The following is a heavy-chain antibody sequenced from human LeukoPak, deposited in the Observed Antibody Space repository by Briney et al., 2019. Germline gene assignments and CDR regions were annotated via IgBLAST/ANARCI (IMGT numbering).Heavy chain of an antibody. J-gene: IGHJ6*03. CDR1: GGPFSSSSYY. D-gene: IGHD4-17*01. Sequence: SETLSLTCTVSGGPFSSSSYYWGWIRQPPGKGLEWIGTIYYTGSTYYNPSLKSRVTISVDTSKHQFSLNLSSVTAADTAVYYCARNDYGDYGNYYYYMDVWGKGTTVTVSS. V-gene: IGHV4-39*07. CDR2: IYYTGST. CDR3: ARNDYGDYGNYYYYMDV.